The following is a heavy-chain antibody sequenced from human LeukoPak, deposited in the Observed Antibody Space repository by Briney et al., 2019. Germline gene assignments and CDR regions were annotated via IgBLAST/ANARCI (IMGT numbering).Heavy chain of an antibody. CDR2: ISYDGSNK. CDR1: GFTFSSYA. V-gene: IGHV3-30-3*02. CDR3: AKNTIFGVVAPPYYYMDV. J-gene: IGHJ6*03. Sequence: QPGGSLRLSCAASGFTFSSYAMSWVRQAPGKGLEWVAVISYDGSNKYYADSVKGRFTISRDNSKNTLYLQMNSLRAEDTAVYYCAKNTIFGVVAPPYYYMDVWGKGTTVTVSS. D-gene: IGHD3-3*01.